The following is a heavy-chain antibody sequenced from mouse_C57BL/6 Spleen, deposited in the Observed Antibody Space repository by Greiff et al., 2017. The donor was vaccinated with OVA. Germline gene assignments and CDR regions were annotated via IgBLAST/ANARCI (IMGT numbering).Heavy chain of an antibody. D-gene: IGHD1-1*01. Sequence: QVQLQQPGAELVKPGASVKLSCKASGYTFTSYWMHWVKQRPGQGLEWIGMIHPNSGSTNYNEKFKSKATLTVDKSSSTAYMQLSSLTSEDSAVYYCASGLLTTVVDGFAYWGQGTLVTVSA. CDR3: ASGLLTTVVDGFAY. CDR1: GYTFTSYW. J-gene: IGHJ3*01. CDR2: IHPNSGST. V-gene: IGHV1-64*01.